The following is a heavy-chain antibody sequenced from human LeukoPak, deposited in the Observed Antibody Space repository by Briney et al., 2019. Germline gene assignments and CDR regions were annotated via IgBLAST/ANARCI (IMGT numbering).Heavy chain of an antibody. Sequence: PGGSLRLSCAASGFTFSSYSMNWVRQAPGKGLEWVSSISSGSGYIYYADSLKGRFTISRDNSKNRLYLQMDSLRPEDTAVYYCAKGYSYYFDYWAQGTLVTVSS. D-gene: IGHD4-11*01. V-gene: IGHV3-21*01. CDR2: ISSGSGYI. CDR3: AKGYSYYFDY. CDR1: GFTFSSYS. J-gene: IGHJ4*02.